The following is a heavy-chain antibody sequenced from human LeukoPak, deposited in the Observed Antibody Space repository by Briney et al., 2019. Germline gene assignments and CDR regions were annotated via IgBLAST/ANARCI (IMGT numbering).Heavy chain of an antibody. D-gene: IGHD2-2*01. Sequence: GGSLRLSCAASGFTFSGSAMHWVRQASGKGLEWVGRIRSKANSYATAYAASVEGRFTISRDDSKNTAYLQMNSLKTEDTAVYYCTCYGQLGYYYYYYMDVWGKGTTVTISS. CDR1: GFTFSGSA. CDR3: TCYGQLGYYYYYYMDV. V-gene: IGHV3-73*01. CDR2: IRSKANSYAT. J-gene: IGHJ6*03.